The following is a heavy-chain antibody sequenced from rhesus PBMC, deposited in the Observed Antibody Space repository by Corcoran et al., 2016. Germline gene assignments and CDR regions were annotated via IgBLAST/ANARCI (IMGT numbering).Heavy chain of an antibody. CDR1: GGSISDDYY. CDR3: ARGRQLVPYYFDY. D-gene: IGHD6-25*01. J-gene: IGHJ4*01. V-gene: IGHV4-106*01. Sequence: QVQLQESGPGLVKPSETLSLTCAVSGGSISDDYYWSWIRQPPGKGLEWIGYIYVSGGGTISNPSLKNRVTISIDTSKSQFSLKLSSVTAADTAVYYCARGRQLVPYYFDYWGQGVLVTVSS. CDR2: IYVSGGGT.